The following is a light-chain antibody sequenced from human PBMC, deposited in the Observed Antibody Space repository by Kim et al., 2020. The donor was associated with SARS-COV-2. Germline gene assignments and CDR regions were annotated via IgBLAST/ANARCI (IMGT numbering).Light chain of an antibody. J-gene: IGKJ4*01. V-gene: IGKV3-11*01. Sequence: PGERATLSCSASQNIDTYLAWFQQGPGQAPRLLVYDASNSATGVPDRFSGSGSGTDFTLTISSLEPEDFSLYYCQQRNSWPPAVTFGGGTKVDIK. CDR1: QNIDTY. CDR3: QQRNSWPPAVT. CDR2: DAS.